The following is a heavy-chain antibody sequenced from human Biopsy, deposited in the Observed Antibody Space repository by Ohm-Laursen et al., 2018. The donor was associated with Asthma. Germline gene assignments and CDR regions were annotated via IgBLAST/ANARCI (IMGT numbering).Heavy chain of an antibody. J-gene: IGHJ6*02. Sequence: SETLSLTYTVSGGSISTYYWSWIRQPPGKGLEWIGYIYYSGSTNYNPSLKSRVTISVDTSKNQFSLRLISVTAADTAVYYCARMNTLIQAANYFSYAMDVWGQGTTVTVSS. CDR2: IYYSGST. D-gene: IGHD3-9*01. V-gene: IGHV4-59*12. CDR1: GGSISTYY. CDR3: ARMNTLIQAANYFSYAMDV.